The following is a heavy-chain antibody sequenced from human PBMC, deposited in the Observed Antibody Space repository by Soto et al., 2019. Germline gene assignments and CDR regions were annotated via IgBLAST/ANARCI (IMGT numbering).Heavy chain of an antibody. Sequence: SETLSLTCTVSGGSISSYYWSWIRQPPGKGLEWIGYIYYSGSTNYNPSLKSRVTISVDTSKNQFSLKLSSVTAADTAVYYCARSYGDYVLFEDYYYGMAVWGQGTTVTVSS. CDR2: IYYSGST. J-gene: IGHJ6*01. CDR3: ARSYGDYVLFEDYYYGMAV. V-gene: IGHV4-59*01. D-gene: IGHD4-17*01. CDR1: GGSISSYY.